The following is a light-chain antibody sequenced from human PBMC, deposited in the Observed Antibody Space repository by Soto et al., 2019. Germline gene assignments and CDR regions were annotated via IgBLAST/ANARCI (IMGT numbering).Light chain of an antibody. CDR3: QQFGGSPLWT. V-gene: IGKV3-20*01. Sequence: EIVLTQSPGTLSLSPGERVTLSCRASQSVSSSHLAWYQQKPGQAPRLLIYGASSRATGIPDRFSGSGSGTDVTLTISRLEPEDFVVYYCQQFGGSPLWTFGQGTRVEIK. J-gene: IGKJ1*01. CDR1: QSVSSSH. CDR2: GAS.